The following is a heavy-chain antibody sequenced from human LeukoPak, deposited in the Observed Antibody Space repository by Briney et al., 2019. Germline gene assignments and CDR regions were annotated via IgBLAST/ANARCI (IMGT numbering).Heavy chain of an antibody. CDR3: ARGYDSSGYYYPPGLDY. CDR2: IYYSGST. Sequence: SETLSLTCTVSGGSISSSSYYWGWIRQPPGKGLEWIGSIYYSGSTYYNPSLKSRVTISVDTSKNQFSLKLSSVTAADTAVYYCARGYDSSGYYYPPGLDYWGQGTLVTVSS. CDR1: GGSISSSSYY. D-gene: IGHD3-22*01. V-gene: IGHV4-39*07. J-gene: IGHJ4*02.